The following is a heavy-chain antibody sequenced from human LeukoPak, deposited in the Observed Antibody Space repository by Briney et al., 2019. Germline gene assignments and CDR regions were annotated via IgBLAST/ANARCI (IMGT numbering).Heavy chain of an antibody. J-gene: IGHJ4*02. V-gene: IGHV3-20*04. D-gene: IGHD6-13*01. CDR3: ARDQRSSSWYMRAFDY. CDR1: AFSFDDYG. Sequence: GGSLRLSCAASAFSFDDYGMTWVRQVPGKGLEWVSGISWNGGSTGYAESVKGRFTISRDNAKNSLYLQMNSLRAEDTAVYYCARDQRSSSWYMRAFDYWGQGTLVTVSS. CDR2: ISWNGGST.